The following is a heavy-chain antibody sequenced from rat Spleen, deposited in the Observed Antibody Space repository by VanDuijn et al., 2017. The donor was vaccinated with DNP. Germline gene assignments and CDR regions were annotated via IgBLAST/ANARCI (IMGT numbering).Heavy chain of an antibody. V-gene: IGHV5-19*01. CDR3: ARPIYNNHGGFAY. Sequence: EVQLVESGGGLVQPGRSLKLSCAASGFTFSNYGLHWIRQAPTKGLEWVAYLTYDGGSTYYRDSVKGRFTISRDNAKSTLYLQMNSLRSEDMATYYCARPIYNNHGGFAYWGQGTLVTVSS. CDR1: GFTFSNYG. D-gene: IGHD1-10*01. CDR2: LTYDGGST. J-gene: IGHJ3*01.